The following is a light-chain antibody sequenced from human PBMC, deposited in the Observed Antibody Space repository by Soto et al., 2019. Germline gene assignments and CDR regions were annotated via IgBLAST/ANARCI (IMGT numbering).Light chain of an antibody. Sequence: QSALTQPPSASGSPGQSVTISCTGTSSDVGGYNYVSWYQQHPGKAPKLMIYEVSKRPSGVPDRFSGSKSGNTASLTVSGLQAEDEAYYYCSSYAGSNNYVFGTGTKSPS. CDR3: SSYAGSNNYV. CDR2: EVS. V-gene: IGLV2-8*01. CDR1: SSDVGGYNY. J-gene: IGLJ1*01.